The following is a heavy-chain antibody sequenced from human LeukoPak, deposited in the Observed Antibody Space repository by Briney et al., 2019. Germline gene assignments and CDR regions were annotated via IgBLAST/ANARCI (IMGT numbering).Heavy chain of an antibody. CDR2: IYYSGST. D-gene: IGHD2-21*01. Sequence: SETLSLTCTVSGGSISSSSYYWGWIRQPPGKGLEWIGSIYYSGSTYYNPSLKSRVTISVDTSKNQFSLELSSVTAADTAVYFCATTEKNRYYINLWGPGTTVIVSS. V-gene: IGHV4-39*07. CDR1: GGSISSSSYY. CDR3: ATTEKNRYYINL. J-gene: IGHJ6*01.